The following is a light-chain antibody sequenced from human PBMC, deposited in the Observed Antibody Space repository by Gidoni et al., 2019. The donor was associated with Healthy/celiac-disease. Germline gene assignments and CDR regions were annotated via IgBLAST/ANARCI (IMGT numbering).Light chain of an antibody. CDR2: EVS. CDR3: SSYTSSSTLEVL. Sequence: QSALTQPASVSGSPGQSLTISCTGTSSDVGGYNYVSWYQQHPGKAPKLMIYEVSNRPSGVPDRFSGSKSGNTASLTISGLQAEDEADYYCSSYTSSSTLEVLFGGGTKLTVL. V-gene: IGLV2-14*01. CDR1: SSDVGGYNY. J-gene: IGLJ2*01.